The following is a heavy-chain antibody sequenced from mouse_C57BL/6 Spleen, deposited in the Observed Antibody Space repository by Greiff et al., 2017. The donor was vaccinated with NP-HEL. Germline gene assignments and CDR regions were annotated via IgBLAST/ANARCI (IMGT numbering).Heavy chain of an antibody. J-gene: IGHJ3*01. Sequence: QVQLQQSGPELVKPGASVKISCKASGYAFSSSWMNWVKQRPGKGLEWIGRIYPGDGDTNYNGKFKGKATLTADKSSSTAYMQLSSLTSEDSAVYFCARRNWDLWFAYWGQGTLVTVSA. CDR2: IYPGDGDT. D-gene: IGHD4-1*01. CDR3: ARRNWDLWFAY. V-gene: IGHV1-82*01. CDR1: GYAFSSSW.